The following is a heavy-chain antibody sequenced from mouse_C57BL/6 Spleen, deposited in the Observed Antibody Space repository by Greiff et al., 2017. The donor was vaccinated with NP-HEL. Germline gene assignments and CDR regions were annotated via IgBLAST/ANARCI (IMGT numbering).Heavy chain of an antibody. CDR1: GYAFSSSW. CDR2: IYPGDGDT. D-gene: IGHD1-1*01. Sequence: VQLQQSGPELVKPGASVKISCKASGYAFSSSWMNWVKQRPGKGLEWIGRIYPGDGDTNYNGKFKGKATLTADKSSSTAYMQLSSLTSEDAAVYFWARFPTVVAKCDYWGQGTTLTVSS. J-gene: IGHJ2*01. V-gene: IGHV1-82*01. CDR3: ARFPTVVAKCDY.